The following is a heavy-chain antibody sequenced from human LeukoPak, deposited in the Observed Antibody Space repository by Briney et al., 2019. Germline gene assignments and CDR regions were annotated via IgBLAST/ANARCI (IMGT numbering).Heavy chain of an antibody. CDR3: ARDGGTYYVDH. CDR1: GFTFSTYT. Sequence: GGSLRLSCAASGFTFSTYTMNWVRQAPGKGLEWVSSISISSSYIYYADSVKGRFTISRDNAKNSLYLQMNSLRAEDTAVYFCARDGGTYYVDHWGQGTLVTVSS. CDR2: ISISSSYI. V-gene: IGHV3-21*01. D-gene: IGHD1-26*01. J-gene: IGHJ4*02.